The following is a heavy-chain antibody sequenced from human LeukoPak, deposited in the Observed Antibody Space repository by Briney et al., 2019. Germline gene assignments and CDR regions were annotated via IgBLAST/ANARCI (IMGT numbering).Heavy chain of an antibody. Sequence: SETLSLTCTVSGGSISSYYWSWIRQPPGKGLEWIGYIHFSGSTNYNPSLTSRVTVSDDKSKNQFSLKLSSVTAADTAVYYCARIFRGAYFDYWGQGTLVTVSS. CDR3: ARIFRGAYFDY. CDR1: GGSISSYY. CDR2: IHFSGST. J-gene: IGHJ4*02. D-gene: IGHD3-10*01. V-gene: IGHV4-59*01.